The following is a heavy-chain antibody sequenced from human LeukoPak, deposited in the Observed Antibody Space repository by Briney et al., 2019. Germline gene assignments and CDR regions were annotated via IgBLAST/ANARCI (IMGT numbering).Heavy chain of an antibody. CDR2: ISYDGSNK. Sequence: GRSLRLSCAASGFTFSSYAMHWVRQAPGKGLEWVAVISYDGSNKYYADSVKGRFTISRDNAKNSLYLQMNSLRAEDTAVYYCARDRVAVAGTTDAFDIWGQGTMVTVSS. V-gene: IGHV3-30-3*01. CDR1: GFTFSSYA. CDR3: ARDRVAVAGTTDAFDI. D-gene: IGHD6-19*01. J-gene: IGHJ3*02.